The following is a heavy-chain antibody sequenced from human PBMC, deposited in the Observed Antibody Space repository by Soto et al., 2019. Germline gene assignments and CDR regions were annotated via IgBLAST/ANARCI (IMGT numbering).Heavy chain of an antibody. CDR2: ISFDGSNE. CDR1: GFTFSSYG. Sequence: GGSPRLSFSASGFTFSSYGMHWVRQAPGKGLEWVSLISFDGSNEYYADSVKGRFTISRDNSKNTLYLQMNSLRPEDRAVYYFAKDVGSSGCGYYYAMDDWGQGTTVTVSS. D-gene: IGHD6-19*01. V-gene: IGHV3-30*18. J-gene: IGHJ6*02. CDR3: AKDVGSSGCGYYYAMDD.